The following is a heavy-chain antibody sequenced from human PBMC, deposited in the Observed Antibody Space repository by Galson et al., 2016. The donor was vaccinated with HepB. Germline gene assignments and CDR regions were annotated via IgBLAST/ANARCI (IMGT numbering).Heavy chain of an antibody. J-gene: IGHJ4*02. CDR2: IYRSGST. V-gene: IGHV4-4*02. CDR3: ARSYAATYYFDY. D-gene: IGHD2-2*01. Sequence: SETLSLTCAVSGASISSGHWWSWVRQSPEKGLEWIGEIYRSGSTSYNPALKSRVTISIDSSKNRFSLNLTSVTATDTAVYYCARSYAATYYFDYWGPGTLVTVSS. CDR1: GASISSGHW.